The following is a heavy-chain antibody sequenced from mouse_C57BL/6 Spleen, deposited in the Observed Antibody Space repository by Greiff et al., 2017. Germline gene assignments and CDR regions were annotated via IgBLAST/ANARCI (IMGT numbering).Heavy chain of an antibody. CDR2: INPNNGGT. CDR1: GYTFTDYY. Sequence: EVQLQQSGPELVKPGASVKISCKASGYTFTDYYMNWVKQSHGQSLEWIGDINPNNGGTSYNQKFKGKATLTVDKSSSTAYMELRSLTSEDSAVYYCARFLLLRRGGFDYWGQGTTLTVSS. V-gene: IGHV1-26*01. CDR3: ARFLLLRRGGFDY. J-gene: IGHJ2*01. D-gene: IGHD1-1*01.